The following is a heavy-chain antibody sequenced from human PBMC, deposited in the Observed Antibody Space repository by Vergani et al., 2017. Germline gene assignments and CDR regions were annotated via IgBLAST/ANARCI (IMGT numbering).Heavy chain of an antibody. Sequence: EVQLLQSEGAVVQPGGSLRLSCVSSGFTFSSHAMSWVRQGHGQGLEWFSSIKNTGDSTHYADSVKGRFTISRDNSKNTLYLQMNSLRVEDTAVYYCGGGSDNYNWCQGTLVTVSS. D-gene: IGHD5-24*01. CDR3: GGGSDNYN. V-gene: IGHV3-23*01. CDR1: GFTFSSHA. CDR2: IKNTGDST. J-gene: IGHJ4*02.